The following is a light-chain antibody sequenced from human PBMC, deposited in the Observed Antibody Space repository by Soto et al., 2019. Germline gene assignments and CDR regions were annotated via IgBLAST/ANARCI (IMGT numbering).Light chain of an antibody. V-gene: IGKV3-20*01. CDR1: QSVSSSY. Sequence: EIVLTQSPGTLSLSPGERATLSCRASQSVSSSYLAWYQQKPGQAPRLLIYGASSRATGIPDRFSGSGSGTDFTLTISRLEPEAVAVYYCQQYGSSPLMYTFGQGTKLEIK. CDR3: QQYGSSPLMYT. J-gene: IGKJ2*01. CDR2: GAS.